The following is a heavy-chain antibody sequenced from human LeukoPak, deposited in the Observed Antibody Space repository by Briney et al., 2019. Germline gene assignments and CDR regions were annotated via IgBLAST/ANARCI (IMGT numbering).Heavy chain of an antibody. Sequence: SETLSLTCAVYGGSFSGYYWSWIRQPPGKGLEWIGEINHSGGTNYNPSPKSRVTISVDTSKNQFSLKLSSVTAADTAVYYCAREGYCSSTSCYQFRSGCDYWGQGTLVTVSS. V-gene: IGHV4-34*01. D-gene: IGHD2-2*01. CDR2: INHSGGT. J-gene: IGHJ4*02. CDR3: AREGYCSSTSCYQFRSGCDY. CDR1: GGSFSGYY.